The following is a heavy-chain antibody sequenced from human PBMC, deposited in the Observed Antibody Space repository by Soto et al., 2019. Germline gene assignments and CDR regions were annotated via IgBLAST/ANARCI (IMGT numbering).Heavy chain of an antibody. V-gene: IGHV1-69*02. J-gene: IGHJ6*02. CDR3: ASLMSSGYYYGMDV. CDR2: IIPILGIA. D-gene: IGHD3-10*01. CDR1: GGTFSSYT. Sequence: QVQLVQSGAEVKKPGSSVKVSCKASGGTFSSYTISWVRQAPGQGLEWMGRIIPILGIANYAQKYQGRVTMTADKATSTAYMELSSQRAEDTAVYYCASLMSSGYYYGMDVWGQGTTVTVSS.